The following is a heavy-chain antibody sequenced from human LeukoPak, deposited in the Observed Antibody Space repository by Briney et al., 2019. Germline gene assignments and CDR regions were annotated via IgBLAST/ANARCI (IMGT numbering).Heavy chain of an antibody. J-gene: IGHJ4*02. D-gene: IGHD3-16*01. CDR3: ARDAYTGSGRPPCDY. CDR1: GGTFSSYA. V-gene: IGHV1-69*05. CDR2: IIPIFGTA. Sequence: ASVKVSCKASGGTFSSYAISWVRQAPGQGLEWMGGIIPIFGTANYAQKFQGRVTITTDESTSTAYMELSSLRSEDTAVYYCARDAYTGSGRPPCDYWGQGTLVTVSS.